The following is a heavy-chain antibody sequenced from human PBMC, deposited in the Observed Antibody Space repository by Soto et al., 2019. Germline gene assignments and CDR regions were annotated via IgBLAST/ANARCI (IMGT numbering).Heavy chain of an antibody. D-gene: IGHD3-16*01. CDR2: IVSNDEK. CDR3: AQTEDGGRSRTPAGWFDA. Sequence: QVTLKESGPVLVKPTETLTLPCTVSGFSLSNAGMGVSWIRQPPGKALEWLAHIVSNDEKRFSTSLKNRLTISKDTSNRQVVLIMTNMDPVDTATYYCAQTEDGGRSRTPAGWFDAWGQGPLVTGSS. J-gene: IGHJ5*02. V-gene: IGHV2-26*01. CDR1: GFSLSNAGMG.